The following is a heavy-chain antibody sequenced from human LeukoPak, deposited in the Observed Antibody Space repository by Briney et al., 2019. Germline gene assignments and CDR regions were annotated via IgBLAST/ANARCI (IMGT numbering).Heavy chain of an antibody. CDR2: INHSGST. Sequence: PSETLSLTCGVYNGSFSTYNWTWIRQPPGKGLEWIGEINHSGSTNYNPSLKSRVTISVDTSKNQFSLKLSSVTAADTAVYYCARGANIAAAGTGWFDPWGQGTLVTVSS. CDR3: ARGANIAAAGTGWFDP. V-gene: IGHV4-34*01. D-gene: IGHD6-13*01. CDR1: NGSFSTYN. J-gene: IGHJ5*02.